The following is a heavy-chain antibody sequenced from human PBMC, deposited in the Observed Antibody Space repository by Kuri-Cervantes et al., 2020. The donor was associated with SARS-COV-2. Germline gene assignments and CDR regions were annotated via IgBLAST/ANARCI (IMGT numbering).Heavy chain of an antibody. CDR3: ASNLAVAGLFIAFDI. J-gene: IGHJ3*02. CDR1: GGSISSGGYY. Sequence: SETLCLTCTVSGGSISSGGYYWSWIRQHPGKGLEWIGYIYYSGSTYYNPSLKSRVTISVDTSKNQFSLKLSSVTAADTAVYYCASNLAVAGLFIAFDIWGQGTMVTVSS. V-gene: IGHV4-31*03. D-gene: IGHD6-19*01. CDR2: IYYSGST.